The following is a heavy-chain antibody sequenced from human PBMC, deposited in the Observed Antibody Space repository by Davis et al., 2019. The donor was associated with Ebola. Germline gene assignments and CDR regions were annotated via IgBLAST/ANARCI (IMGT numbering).Heavy chain of an antibody. V-gene: IGHV1-46*01. CDR1: GYTFTNYY. Sequence: AASVKVSCKASGYTFTNYYMHWVRQAPGQGLEWMGMINPNDGRTIYAQKFQGRVTMTRDTSTSTVYMELSSLRSEDTAVYYCAAFSYDSSGYYSPNWFDPWGQGTLVTVSS. D-gene: IGHD3-22*01. CDR3: AAFSYDSSGYYSPNWFDP. CDR2: INPNDGRT. J-gene: IGHJ5*02.